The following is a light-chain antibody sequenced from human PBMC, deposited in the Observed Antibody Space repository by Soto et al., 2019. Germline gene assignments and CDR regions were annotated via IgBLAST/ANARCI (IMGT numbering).Light chain of an antibody. CDR3: QQYGTSFWT. CDR1: QSVSSSY. CDR2: GAS. J-gene: IGKJ1*01. V-gene: IGKV3-20*01. Sequence: EIVLTQSPGTLSLSPGERATLSCRTSQSVSSSYLAWYQQKPGQAPRLLIYGASTRATGIPDRFSGSGSGTDFTLNISRLEPEDFAVYYGQQYGTSFWTFGQGTKVEIK.